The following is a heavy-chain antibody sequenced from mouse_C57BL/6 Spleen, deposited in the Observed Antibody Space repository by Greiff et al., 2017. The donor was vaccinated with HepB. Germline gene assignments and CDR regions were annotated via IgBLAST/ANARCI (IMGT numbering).Heavy chain of an antibody. CDR1: GYTFTDYN. J-gene: IGHJ4*01. CDR3: AWIYGGAMDY. Sequence: VQLKQSGPELVKPGASVKMSCKASGYTFTDYNMHWVKQSHGKSLEWIGYINPNNGGTSYNQKFKGKATLTVNKSSSTAYMELRSLTSEDSAVHYCAWIYGGAMDYWGQGTSVTVSS. CDR2: INPNNGGT. D-gene: IGHD1-1*01. V-gene: IGHV1-22*01.